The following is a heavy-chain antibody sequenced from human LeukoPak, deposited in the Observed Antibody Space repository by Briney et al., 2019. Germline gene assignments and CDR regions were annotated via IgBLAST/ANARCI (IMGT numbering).Heavy chain of an antibody. V-gene: IGHV4-59*01. J-gene: IGHJ6*04. D-gene: IGHD7-27*01. CDR3: ARGSGRPNWASDV. CDR1: GGSISRDY. Sequence: SETLSLTCTVSGGSISRDYWSWIRQPPGKGLEWIGYIYYTGSTNYNPSLKSRVTISVDTSKNQFSLKLSSVTAADTAVYYCARGSGRPNWASDVWGKGTTVTVSS. CDR2: IYYTGST.